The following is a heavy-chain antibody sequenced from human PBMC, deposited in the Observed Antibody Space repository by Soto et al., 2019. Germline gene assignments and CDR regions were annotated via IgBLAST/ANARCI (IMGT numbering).Heavy chain of an antibody. D-gene: IGHD3-16*02. CDR2: IIPILGTA. J-gene: IGHJ4*02. Sequence: QVQLVQSGAEVKKPGSSVKVSCKASGGTFSSYAISWVRQAPGQGLEWMGGIIPILGTANYAQKFQGRVTITGDEATSTAYRELSSLRSEDTAVYYCAREGGDAYVWGSYRHYFDYWGQGTLVTVSS. V-gene: IGHV1-69*12. CDR1: GGTFSSYA. CDR3: AREGGDAYVWGSYRHYFDY.